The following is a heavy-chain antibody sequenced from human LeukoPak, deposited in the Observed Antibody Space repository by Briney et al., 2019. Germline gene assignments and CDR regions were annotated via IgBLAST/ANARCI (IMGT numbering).Heavy chain of an antibody. J-gene: IGHJ5*02. D-gene: IGHD3-22*01. CDR1: GFTFSSYW. Sequence: GGSLRLSCAASGFTFSSYWMSWVRQAPGKGLEWVAGISNDGSSEHYAGSVRGRFTISRDNSKNTLDLQMNSLRTDDTAVYYCASVDLVVVKSVENFNWFDPWGQGTEVTVSS. V-gene: IGHV3-30-3*01. CDR3: ASVDLVVVKSVENFNWFDP. CDR2: ISNDGSSE.